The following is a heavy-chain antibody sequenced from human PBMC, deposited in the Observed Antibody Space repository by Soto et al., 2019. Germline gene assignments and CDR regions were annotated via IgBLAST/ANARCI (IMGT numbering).Heavy chain of an antibody. CDR3: AHTSQSYYYDSSGYYRYEYFQH. J-gene: IGHJ1*01. D-gene: IGHD3-22*01. CDR2: IYWDDDK. Sequence: QITLKESGPTLVKPTQTLTLTCTFSGFSLSTSGVGVGWIRQPPGKALEWLALIYWDDDKRYSPSLKSRLTITKDTSKNQVVLTMTNMDPVDTAIYYCAHTSQSYYYDSSGYYRYEYFQHWGQGTLVTVSS. V-gene: IGHV2-5*02. CDR1: GFSLSTSGVG.